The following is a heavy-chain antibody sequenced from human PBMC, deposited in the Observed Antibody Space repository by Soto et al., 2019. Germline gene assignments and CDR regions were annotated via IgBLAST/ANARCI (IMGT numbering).Heavy chain of an antibody. D-gene: IGHD2-15*01. V-gene: IGHV3-74*01. CDR2: INSDGSST. CDR3: ARDPSYSDP. CDR1: GFTFSSYW. J-gene: IGHJ5*02. Sequence: PGGSLRLSCAASGFTFSSYWMYWVRQAPGKGLVWVSSINSDGSSTRYADSVKCRFTISRDNAKNTLYLQMNSLRAEDTAVYYCARDPSYSDPWGQGTLVTVSS.